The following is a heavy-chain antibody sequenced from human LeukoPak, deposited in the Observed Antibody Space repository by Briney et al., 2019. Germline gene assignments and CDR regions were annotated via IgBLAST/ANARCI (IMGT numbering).Heavy chain of an antibody. CDR2: IYYSGST. V-gene: IGHV4-59*01. Sequence: SETLSLTCTVSGGSISSYYWSWIRQPPGKGLEWIGYIYYSGSTNYNPSLKSRVTILVDTSKNQFSLKLSSVTAADTAVYYCARGASGSYPTYYYYGMDVWGQGTTVTVSS. D-gene: IGHD1-26*01. J-gene: IGHJ6*02. CDR1: GGSISSYY. CDR3: ARGASGSYPTYYYYGMDV.